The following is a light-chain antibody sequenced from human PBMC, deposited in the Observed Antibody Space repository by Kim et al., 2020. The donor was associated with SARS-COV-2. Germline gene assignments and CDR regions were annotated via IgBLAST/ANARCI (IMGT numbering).Light chain of an antibody. Sequence: VTINCKSSQTVLHRSNNKNYLAWYKQNPGQPPKLLIYWASTRQSGVPDRFSGSGSATDFTLTISSLRAEDVAVYYCQQYYSSPLTFGGGTKVDIK. CDR3: QQYYSSPLT. CDR1: QTVLHRSNNKNY. V-gene: IGKV4-1*01. CDR2: WAS. J-gene: IGKJ4*01.